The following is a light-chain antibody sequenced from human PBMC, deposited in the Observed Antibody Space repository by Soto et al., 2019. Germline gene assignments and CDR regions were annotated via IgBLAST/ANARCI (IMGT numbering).Light chain of an antibody. CDR1: QSINRK. Sequence: EIVMTQSPVTLSVSPGERATLSCRASQSINRKVAWYQQKPGQAPRLLISDASIRATGIPARFSRSVSGTEFTLTIRSLLSEDFAVYYCTQYDSWSPLTFGGGTKVEIK. CDR2: DAS. J-gene: IGKJ4*02. CDR3: TQYDSWSPLT. V-gene: IGKV3-15*01.